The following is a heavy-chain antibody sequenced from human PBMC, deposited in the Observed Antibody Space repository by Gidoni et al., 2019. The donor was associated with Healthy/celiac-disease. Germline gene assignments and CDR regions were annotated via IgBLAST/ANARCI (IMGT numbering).Heavy chain of an antibody. Sequence: QVQLQESGPGLVKPSQPLSLTCPVPGGSISSGSYYWSWIRQPAGKGLEWIGRIYTSGSTNYDPSLKSRVTISVDTSKNQFSLKLSSVTAADTAVYYCATGEMATIMNYWGQGTLVTVSS. CDR1: GGSISSGSYY. J-gene: IGHJ4*02. CDR2: IYTSGST. CDR3: ATGEMATIMNY. V-gene: IGHV4-61*02. D-gene: IGHD5-12*01.